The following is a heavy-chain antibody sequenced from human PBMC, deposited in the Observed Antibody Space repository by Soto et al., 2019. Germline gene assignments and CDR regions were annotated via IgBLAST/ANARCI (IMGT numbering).Heavy chain of an antibody. J-gene: IGHJ6*04. Sequence: EVQLVESGGGLVQPGGSLRLSCAASGFTFSSYWMSWVRQAPGKGLEWVAKIQQDGSEKYYVDSVKGRFTISRDNAKTSLYLQMNNLRPEVTAVSYCLREFRASYYYIGGSLRYTGLDVWGKGTTVTVSS. CDR2: IQQDGSEK. CDR3: LREFRASYYYIGGSLRYTGLDV. D-gene: IGHD3-16*02. CDR1: GFTFSSYW. V-gene: IGHV3-7*01.